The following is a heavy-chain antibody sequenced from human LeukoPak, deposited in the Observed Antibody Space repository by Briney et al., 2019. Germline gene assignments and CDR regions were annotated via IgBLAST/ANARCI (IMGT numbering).Heavy chain of an antibody. CDR1: GFTFSNSW. Sequence: GGSLRLSCAASGFTFSNSWMNWVRQAPGKGLEWVGRIKSKTEGGTTDYAAPVKGRFTISRDDSKNTLYVQMNSLKTEDTAVYYCTTLNGARGTTFMDVWGKGTTVTVSS. CDR3: TTLNGARGTTFMDV. V-gene: IGHV3-15*01. D-gene: IGHD1-7*01. CDR2: IKSKTEGGTT. J-gene: IGHJ6*03.